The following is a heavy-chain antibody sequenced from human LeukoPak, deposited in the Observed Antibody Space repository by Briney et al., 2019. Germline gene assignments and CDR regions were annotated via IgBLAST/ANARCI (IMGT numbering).Heavy chain of an antibody. CDR3: AKEDGSYYGNNWFDP. CDR2: IRYDGSNK. J-gene: IGHJ5*02. Sequence: GGSLRLSCAASGFTFSSYGMHWVRQAPGKGLEWVAFIRYDGSNKYYADSVKGRFTISRDNSKNTLYLQMNSLRAEDTAVYYCAKEDGSYYGNNWFDPWGQGTLVTVSS. V-gene: IGHV3-30*02. CDR1: GFTFSSYG. D-gene: IGHD1-26*01.